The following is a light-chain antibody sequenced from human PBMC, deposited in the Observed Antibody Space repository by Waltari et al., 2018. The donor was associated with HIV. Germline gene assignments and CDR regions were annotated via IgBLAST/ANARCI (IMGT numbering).Light chain of an antibody. CDR1: HGVSSS. V-gene: IGKV3-15*01. J-gene: IGKJ1*01. Sequence: EIVMTQSPATLAVSPGERATLYCRSSHGVSSSSARYQQRAGQAPSLLIYGASTSPAGIPARFSGSGSGTEFTLTISSLQSEDFALYYCQQYYNWPPWTFGQGTKVEIK. CDR3: QQYYNWPPWT. CDR2: GAS.